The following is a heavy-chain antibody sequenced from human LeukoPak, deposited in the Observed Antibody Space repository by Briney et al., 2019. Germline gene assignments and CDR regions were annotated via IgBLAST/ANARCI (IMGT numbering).Heavy chain of an antibody. V-gene: IGHV4-59*08. CDR1: GGSISSDY. Sequence: PSETLSLTCTASGGSISSDYWSWIRQPPGKGLEWIGHIYYSGSTNYNPSLKSRVTISVDTSKSQFSLKLNSVTAADTAVYYCARRFLEWSIDAFDIWGQGTRVTVSS. CDR3: ARRFLEWSIDAFDI. J-gene: IGHJ3*02. D-gene: IGHD3-3*01. CDR2: IYYSGST.